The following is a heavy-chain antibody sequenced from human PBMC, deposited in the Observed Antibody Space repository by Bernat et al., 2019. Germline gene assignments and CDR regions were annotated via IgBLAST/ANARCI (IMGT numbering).Heavy chain of an antibody. D-gene: IGHD6-6*01. CDR1: GFTFSSYS. V-gene: IGHV3-21*01. CDR2: ISSSSYI. CDR3: ARGSIAARYYYYGMDV. J-gene: IGHJ6*02. Sequence: EVQLVESGGGLVKPGGSLRLSCAASGFTFSSYSMNWVRQAPGKGLEWVSSISSSSYIYYADSVKGRFTISRDNAKNSLYLQMNSLRAEDTAVYYCARGSIAARYYYYGMDVWGQGTTVPVSS.